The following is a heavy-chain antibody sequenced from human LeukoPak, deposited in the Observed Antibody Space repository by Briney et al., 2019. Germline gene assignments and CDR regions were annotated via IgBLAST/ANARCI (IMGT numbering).Heavy chain of an antibody. CDR1: GGSFSGYY. Sequence: SETLSLTCAVYGGSFSGYYWSWIRQPPGKGLEWIGEINHSGSTNYNPSLKSRVTISVDTSKNQFSLKLSSVTAADTAVYYCARGRPSFCSSTSCYPLRYYYYYGMDVWGKGTTVTVSS. CDR2: INHSGST. J-gene: IGHJ6*04. CDR3: ARGRPSFCSSTSCYPLRYYYYYGMDV. D-gene: IGHD2-2*01. V-gene: IGHV4-34*01.